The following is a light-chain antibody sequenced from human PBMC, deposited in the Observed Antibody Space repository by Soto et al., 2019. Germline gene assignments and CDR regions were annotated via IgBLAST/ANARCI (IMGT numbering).Light chain of an antibody. CDR1: SSDVGGYDY. Sequence: QSVLTQPASVSGSPGQSITISCTGTSSDVGGYDYVSWYQRYPGKAPKLMIYDVGNRPSGVSNRFSGSKSGNTASLTISGLQAEDEADYYCSSYASSNTQVFGTGTKVTVL. J-gene: IGLJ1*01. CDR2: DVG. V-gene: IGLV2-14*03. CDR3: SSYASSNTQV.